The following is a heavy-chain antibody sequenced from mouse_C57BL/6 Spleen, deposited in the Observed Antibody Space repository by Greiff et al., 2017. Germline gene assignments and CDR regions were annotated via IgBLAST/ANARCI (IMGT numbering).Heavy chain of an antibody. J-gene: IGHJ3*01. CDR2: IDPSDSET. CDR3: ARVVPYGSSLFAY. Sequence: VQLQQPGAELVRPGSSVKLSCKASGYTFTSYWMHWVKQRPIQGLEWIGNIDPSDSETHYNQKFKDKATLTVDKSSSTAYMQLSSLTSEDSAVYCCARVVPYGSSLFAYWGQGTLVTVSA. V-gene: IGHV1-52*01. CDR1: GYTFTSYW. D-gene: IGHD1-1*01.